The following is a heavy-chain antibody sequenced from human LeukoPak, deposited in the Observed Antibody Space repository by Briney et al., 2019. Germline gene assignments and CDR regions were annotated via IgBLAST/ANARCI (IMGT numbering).Heavy chain of an antibody. Sequence: GESLKISCKGSGYSFTNYWIAWVRQMPGKGLEWMGIIYPGDSDTRYSPSFQGQVTISADKYISTAYLQWSSLKASDTAMYYCARPRYTSGWYYFDYWGQGTLVTVSS. CDR1: GYSFTNYW. V-gene: IGHV5-51*01. J-gene: IGHJ4*02. D-gene: IGHD6-19*01. CDR3: ARPRYTSGWYYFDY. CDR2: IYPGDSDT.